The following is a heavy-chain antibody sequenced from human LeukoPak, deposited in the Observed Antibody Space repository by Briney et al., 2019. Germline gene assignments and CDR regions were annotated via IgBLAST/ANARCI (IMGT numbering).Heavy chain of an antibody. CDR2: INHSGST. V-gene: IGHV4-34*01. D-gene: IGHD6-13*01. CDR3: ARASGWFFDY. Sequence: SETLSLTCAVYGGSFSGYYWSWIRQPPGKGLEWIGEINHSGSTNYNPSLKSRVTISVDTSKNQFSLKLSSVTAADTAVYYCARASGWFFDYWGQGTLVTVSS. J-gene: IGHJ4*02. CDR1: GGSFSGYY.